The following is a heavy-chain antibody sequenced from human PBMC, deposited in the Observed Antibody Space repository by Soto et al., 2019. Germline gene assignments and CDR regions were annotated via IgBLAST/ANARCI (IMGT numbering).Heavy chain of an antibody. CDR2: INPSGGST. J-gene: IGHJ4*02. CDR3: ATDSSGSDPLDY. Sequence: QVQLVQSGAEVKKPGASVKVSCKASGYTFTSYYMHGVRQAPGQGLEWMGIINPSGGSTSYAQKFQGRFTMNRDTSTSTVYMELSNLRSEDTAVYYCATDSSGSDPLDYRGQGTLVTVSS. CDR1: GYTFTSYY. V-gene: IGHV1-46*01. D-gene: IGHD1-26*01.